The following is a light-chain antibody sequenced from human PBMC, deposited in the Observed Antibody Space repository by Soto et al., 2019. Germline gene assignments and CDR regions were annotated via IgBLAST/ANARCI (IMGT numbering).Light chain of an antibody. J-gene: IGKJ1*01. CDR1: QSVSSN. Sequence: ETMLTQTPATLSVYPGERATLSCRASQSVSSNLAWYQQKPGQAPRLFIYGASTRATGIPARFSGSGSGTEFTLTISSLQSEDFAVYYCQQYNNWPPSWTFGQGTKVDIK. CDR2: GAS. CDR3: QQYNNWPPSWT. V-gene: IGKV3-15*01.